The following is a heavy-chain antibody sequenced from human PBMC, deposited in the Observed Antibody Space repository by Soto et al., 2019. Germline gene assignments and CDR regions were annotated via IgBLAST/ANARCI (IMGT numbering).Heavy chain of an antibody. CDR2: IYYSGST. CDR1: GGSISSGGYY. CDR3: ARGGGVYGDYYVMDY. V-gene: IGHV4-31*03. J-gene: IGHJ4*02. D-gene: IGHD4-17*01. Sequence: QVQLQESGPGLVKPSQTLSLTCTVSGGSISSGGYYWSWIRQHPGKGLEWIGYIYYSGSTYYNPSLKSRVTTSVDTSKNPFSLKLSSVTAADTAVYYCARGGGVYGDYYVMDYWGQGTLVTVSS.